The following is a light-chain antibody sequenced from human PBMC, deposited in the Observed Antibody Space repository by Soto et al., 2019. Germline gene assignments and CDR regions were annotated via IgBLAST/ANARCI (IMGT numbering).Light chain of an antibody. V-gene: IGKV3-20*01. Sequence: EIVLTQSPGTLSLSPGQRATLSCRASQSVSSSYLAWYQQKPGQAPRLVIYGPSIMATGIPDRFSGSGSVTDFTLTISRLEPEYFAVYYCQQYDSSPFTFGPGTKVDIK. CDR3: QQYDSSPFT. CDR1: QSVSSSY. CDR2: GPS. J-gene: IGKJ3*01.